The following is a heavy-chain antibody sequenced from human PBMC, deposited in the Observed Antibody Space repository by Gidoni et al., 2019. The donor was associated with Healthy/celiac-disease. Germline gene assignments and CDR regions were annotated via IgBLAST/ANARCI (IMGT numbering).Heavy chain of an antibody. CDR1: GFTFSSYG. D-gene: IGHD3-22*01. J-gene: IGHJ3*02. CDR2: IRYDGSNK. Sequence: QVQLVESGGGVVQPGGSLRLSCAASGFTFSSYGEHWVRQAPGKGLEWVAFIRYDGSNKYYADSVKGRFTISRDNSKNTLYLQMNSLRAEDTAVYYCAKGPYDSSGYYILGAFDIWGQGTMVTVSS. V-gene: IGHV3-30*02. CDR3: AKGPYDSSGYYILGAFDI.